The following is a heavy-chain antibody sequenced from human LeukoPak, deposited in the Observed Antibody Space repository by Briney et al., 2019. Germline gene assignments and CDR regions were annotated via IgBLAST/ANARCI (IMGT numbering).Heavy chain of an antibody. CDR1: GGSISSSSYY. V-gene: IGHV4-39*01. CDR2: IYYSGNT. CDR3: ARLFGSAFDI. J-gene: IGHJ3*02. Sequence: SEALSLTCTVSGGSISSSSYYWGWIRQPPGKGLEWIGSIYYSGNTYYNPSLKSRVTISVDTSKNQFSLKLSSVTAADTAVYYCARLFGSAFDIWGQGTMVTVS. D-gene: IGHD3-10*02.